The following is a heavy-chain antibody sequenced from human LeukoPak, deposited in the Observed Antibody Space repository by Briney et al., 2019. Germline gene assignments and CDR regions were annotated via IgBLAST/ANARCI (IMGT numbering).Heavy chain of an antibody. CDR1: GFTFSSYS. V-gene: IGHV3-48*01. CDR3: ARERDYSGYYYMDV. J-gene: IGHJ6*03. D-gene: IGHD4/OR15-4a*01. Sequence: PGGSLRLSCAASGFTFSSYSMNWVRQAPGKGLEWVSYISSSSSTIYYADSVKGRFTISRDNAKNTLYLQMDSLRAEDTAVYYCARERDYSGYYYMDVWGKGTTVTVSS. CDR2: ISSSSSTI.